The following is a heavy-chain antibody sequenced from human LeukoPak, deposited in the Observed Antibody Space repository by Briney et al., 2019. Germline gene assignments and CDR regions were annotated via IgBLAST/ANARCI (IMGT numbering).Heavy chain of an antibody. D-gene: IGHD3-9*01. V-gene: IGHV4-34*01. J-gene: IGHJ4*02. CDR1: GGSFSGYY. CDR2: INHSGGT. Sequence: SETLSLTCAVYGGSFSGYYWSWIRQPPGNGLEWIGEINHSGGTYYKPSLKSRVTISIDTSKNQFSLHLTSATAADTAIYYCVRSDSTGKLDYWGQGTLVTASS. CDR3: VRSDSTGKLDY.